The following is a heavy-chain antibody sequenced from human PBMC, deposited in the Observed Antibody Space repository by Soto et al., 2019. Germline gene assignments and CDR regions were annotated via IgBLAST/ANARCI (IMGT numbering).Heavy chain of an antibody. J-gene: IGHJ4*02. Sequence: GGSLRLSCSPSGFTFGDYAMNLFRQAPGKGLEWVGFIKSKAFGGTPEYAASVKGRFTISRDDSMSIAYLQMNSLKTDDTAVYYCTRDHYGRGFSSGAFDSWGQGTPVTVS. CDR2: IKSKAFGGTP. CDR3: TRDHYGRGFSSGAFDS. CDR1: GFTFGDYA. D-gene: IGHD5-18*01. V-gene: IGHV3-49*03.